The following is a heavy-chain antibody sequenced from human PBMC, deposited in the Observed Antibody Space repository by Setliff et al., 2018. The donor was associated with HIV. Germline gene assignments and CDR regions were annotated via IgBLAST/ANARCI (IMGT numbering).Heavy chain of an antibody. CDR2: IYHSGST. CDR1: GYSISSGYY. CDR3: AREDYYYYGMDV. V-gene: IGHV4-38-2*02. Sequence: SETLSLTCAVSGYSISSGYYWGWIRQPPGKGLEWIGSIYHSGSTYYNPSLKSRVTISVDTSKNQFSLKLSSVTAADTAVYYCAREDYYYYGMDVWGQGTTVTVSS. J-gene: IGHJ6*02.